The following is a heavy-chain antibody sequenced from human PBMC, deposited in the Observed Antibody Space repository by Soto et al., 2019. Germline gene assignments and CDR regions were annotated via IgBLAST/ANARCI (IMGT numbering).Heavy chain of an antibody. J-gene: IGHJ4*02. CDR3: AKAAATYYCSGGYCYNYYFGS. V-gene: IGHV3-30*18. CDR1: GFTFSNYD. Sequence: SLRLSCAASGFTFSNYDMHWVRQAPGKGLEWVAVISYDGSNKYYADSVKGRFTISRDNSKNTLYLQMNSLRADDTAVYYCAKAAATYYCSGGYCYNYYFGSWGQGTLVTVSS. D-gene: IGHD2-15*01. CDR2: ISYDGSNK.